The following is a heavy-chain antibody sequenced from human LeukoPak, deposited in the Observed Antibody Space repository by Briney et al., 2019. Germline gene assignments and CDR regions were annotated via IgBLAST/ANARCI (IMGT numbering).Heavy chain of an antibody. V-gene: IGHV3-23*01. J-gene: IGHJ6*04. D-gene: IGHD3-10*02. CDR1: GFTFSTYD. CDR3: AELGITMIGGV. Sequence: GGSLRLSCVASGFTFSTYDMSWVRQAPGKGLEWVSAITGSGGSTYYADSVKGRFTISRDNAKNSLYLQMNSLRAEDTAVYYCAELGITMIGGVWGKGTTVTISS. CDR2: ITGSGGST.